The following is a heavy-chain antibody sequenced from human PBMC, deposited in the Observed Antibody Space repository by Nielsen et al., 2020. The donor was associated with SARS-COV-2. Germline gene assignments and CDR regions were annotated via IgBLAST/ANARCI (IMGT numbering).Heavy chain of an antibody. CDR1: GFTFSSYG. Sequence: GESLKISCAASGFTFSSYGMHWVRQAPGKGLEWVAVISYGGTNKYYADSVKGRFTISRDNSRSTLDLQMNSLRPEDTAVYYCARDLDYYDSSGYDRWGQGTLVTVSS. CDR2: ISYGGTNK. J-gene: IGHJ5*02. D-gene: IGHD3-22*01. V-gene: IGHV3-30*03. CDR3: ARDLDYYDSSGYDR.